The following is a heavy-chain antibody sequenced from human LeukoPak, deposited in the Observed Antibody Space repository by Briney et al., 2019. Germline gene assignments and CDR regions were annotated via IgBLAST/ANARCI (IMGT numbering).Heavy chain of an antibody. CDR2: INHSGST. D-gene: IGHD6-13*01. CDR3: ARVPRIAAGGSNHWFDP. Sequence: PSETLSLTCAVYGGSFSGYYWSWIRQPPGKGLEWIGEINHSGSTNYNPSLKSRVTISVDTSKNQFSLKLSSVTAADTAVYYCARVPRIAAGGSNHWFDPWGQGTLVTVSS. CDR1: GGSFSGYY. V-gene: IGHV4-34*01. J-gene: IGHJ5*02.